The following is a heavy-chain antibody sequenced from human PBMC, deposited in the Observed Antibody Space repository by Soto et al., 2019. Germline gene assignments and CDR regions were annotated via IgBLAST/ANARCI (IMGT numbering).Heavy chain of an antibody. V-gene: IGHV1-69*02. Sequence: QVQLVQSGAEVKKPGSSVKVSCKASGGTFSSYTISWVRQAPGQGLEWMGRIIPILGIANYAQKFQGRVTITADKSTSTAYMELSSLRSEDTAVYYCARYSGSYQNAFDIWGHGTMVTVSS. D-gene: IGHD1-26*01. J-gene: IGHJ3*02. CDR1: GGTFSSYT. CDR2: IIPILGIA. CDR3: ARYSGSYQNAFDI.